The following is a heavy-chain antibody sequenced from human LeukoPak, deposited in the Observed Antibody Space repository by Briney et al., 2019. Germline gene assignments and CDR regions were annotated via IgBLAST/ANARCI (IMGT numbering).Heavy chain of an antibody. D-gene: IGHD6-13*01. V-gene: IGHV4-59*11. CDR3: GRESFGGHYSRTGCFQYTWVDP. CDR2: IHNSGST. J-gene: IGHJ5*02. CDR1: GGSISSLY. Sequence: KPSETLSLTCTVSGGSISSLYWTWIRQPPGKGLEWIGNIHNSGSTNYNPSLKSRVTISVDTAKNQFSLRLNSVTAADTAVYYCGRESFGGHYSRTGCFQYTWVDPWGQGSLVTVSS.